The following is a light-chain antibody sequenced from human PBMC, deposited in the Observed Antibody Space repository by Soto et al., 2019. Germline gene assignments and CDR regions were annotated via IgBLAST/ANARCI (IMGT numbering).Light chain of an antibody. CDR2: GTS. CDR1: QSVANRY. V-gene: IGKV3-20*01. CDR3: QQLHSSPRT. J-gene: IGKJ2*01. Sequence: EIVLTQAPGTLSLSPGERATLSCRASQSVANRYLAWYQQKPGQAPRLLIYGTSSSATGIPDKFIGGGSGTDFSLSISRLEPADFAVYYCQQLHSSPRTFGQVTKLEIK.